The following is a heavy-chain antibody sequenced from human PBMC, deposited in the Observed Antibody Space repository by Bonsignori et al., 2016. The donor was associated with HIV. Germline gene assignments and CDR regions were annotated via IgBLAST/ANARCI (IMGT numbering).Heavy chain of an antibody. CDR2: IYSGGST. Sequence: WIRQPPGKGLEWVSVIYSGGSTYYADSVKGRFTISRDSSRNTVYLQMNSLRAEDTAVYYCAREGWGGDFSYYFDYWGPGNPWSPSSS. CDR3: AREGWGGDFSYYFDY. D-gene: IGHD2-21*01. J-gene: IGHJ4*02. V-gene: IGHV3-66*01.